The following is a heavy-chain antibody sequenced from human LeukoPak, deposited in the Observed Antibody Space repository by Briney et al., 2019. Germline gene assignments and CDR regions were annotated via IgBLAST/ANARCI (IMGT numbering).Heavy chain of an antibody. J-gene: IGHJ4*02. CDR1: GGSISSYY. CDR3: ARVGDILTGRSIDY. CDR2: IYYSGST. V-gene: IGHV4-59*01. Sequence: PSETLSLTCTVSGGSISSYYWSWIRQPPGKGLEWIGYIYYSGSTNYNPSLKSRVTISVDTSKNQFSLKLSSVTAADTAVYYCARVGDILTGRSIDYWGQGTLVTVSS. D-gene: IGHD3-9*01.